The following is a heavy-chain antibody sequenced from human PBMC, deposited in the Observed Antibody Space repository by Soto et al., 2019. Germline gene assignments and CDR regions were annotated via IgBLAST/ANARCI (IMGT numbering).Heavy chain of an antibody. D-gene: IGHD4-17*01. CDR2: IYYSGRT. J-gene: IGHJ4*02. V-gene: IGHV4-59*01. CDR1: GGSIRDYF. CDR3: ARVGGDDFGDSGGFDH. Sequence: SETLSLTCTVSGGSIRDYFWTWIRQPPGKGLEWIGYIYYSGRTNYNPSLKSRVSISVDTSKNHFSLQLRSVTAADTAVYYCARVGGDDFGDSGGFDHWGQGTLVTVS.